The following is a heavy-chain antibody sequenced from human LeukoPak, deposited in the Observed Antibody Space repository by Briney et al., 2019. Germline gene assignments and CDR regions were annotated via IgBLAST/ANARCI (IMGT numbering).Heavy chain of an antibody. J-gene: IGHJ4*02. V-gene: IGHV3-23*01. D-gene: IGHD3-22*01. CDR2: ISGSGGST. CDR3: AKDFPDYYDSSAYYGDCDY. Sequence: PGGSLRLSCAASGFAFSSYAISWVRQAPGKGLDWVSAISGSGGSTYYADSVKGRFTISRDNSKNTLYLQMNSLRAEDTAVYYCAKDFPDYYDSSAYYGDCDYWGQGTTVTVSS. CDR1: GFAFSSYA.